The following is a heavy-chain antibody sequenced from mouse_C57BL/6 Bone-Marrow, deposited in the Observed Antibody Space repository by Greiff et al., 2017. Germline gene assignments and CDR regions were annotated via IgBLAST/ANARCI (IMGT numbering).Heavy chain of an antibody. CDR2: IYPGDGDT. CDR3: AINWDYFDY. D-gene: IGHD4-1*01. J-gene: IGHJ2*01. Sequence: VQLQQSGPELVKPGASVKISCKASGYAFSSSWMNWVKQRPGKGLEWIGRIYPGDGDTNYNQKFKGKATLTVDKSSSTAYMQLSSLTSEDSAVFYCAINWDYFDYWGQGTTLTVSS. V-gene: IGHV1-82*01. CDR1: GYAFSSSW.